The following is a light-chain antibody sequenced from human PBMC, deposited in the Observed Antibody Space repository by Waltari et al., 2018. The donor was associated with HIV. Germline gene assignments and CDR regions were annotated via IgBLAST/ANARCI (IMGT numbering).Light chain of an antibody. J-gene: IGKJ5*01. V-gene: IGKV1-39*01. CDR2: GAS. CDR3: QQTYGNSIT. CDR1: QDIVNF. Sequence: DIQMNQSPSSPSISIWDRVSITCRASQDIVNFLNWYQKKPGAAPKLIIYGASTLYRGVPSRFSGGGSGTLFTLTVANVQPEDCATYYCQQTYGNSITLGQGTRLEI.